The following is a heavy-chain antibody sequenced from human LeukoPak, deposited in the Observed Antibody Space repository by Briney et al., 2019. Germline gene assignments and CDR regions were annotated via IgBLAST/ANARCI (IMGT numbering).Heavy chain of an antibody. CDR2: INKDGSDE. Sequence: GGSLRLSCAVYGFTFSNSWMSWVRQAPGKGLEWVAGINKDGSDEYYVDFVKGRFTISTDNAKNSLYMQMNSLRVDDTAVYYCVRDRGYTSYDYWGQGTLVTVSS. D-gene: IGHD5-18*01. V-gene: IGHV3-7*01. CDR1: GFTFSNSW. J-gene: IGHJ4*02. CDR3: VRDRGYTSYDY.